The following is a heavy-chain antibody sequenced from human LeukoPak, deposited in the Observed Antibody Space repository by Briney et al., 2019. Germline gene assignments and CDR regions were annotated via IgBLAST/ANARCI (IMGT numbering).Heavy chain of an antibody. V-gene: IGHV3-7*01. CDR3: AKGGKGLLWFGELQPFDY. Sequence: PGGSLRLSCAASGFTFSTYWMSWVRQAPGKGLEWVANINQAGSEKYSVDSVTGRFTISRDNAKNSLYLQMNSLRAEDTAVYYCAKGGKGLLWFGELQPFDYWGQGTLVTVSS. D-gene: IGHD3-10*01. CDR1: GFTFSTYW. CDR2: INQAGSEK. J-gene: IGHJ4*02.